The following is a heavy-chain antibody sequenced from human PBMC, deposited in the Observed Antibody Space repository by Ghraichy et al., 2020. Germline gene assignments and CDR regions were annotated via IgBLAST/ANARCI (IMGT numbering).Heavy chain of an antibody. CDR2: ISAYNGNT. J-gene: IGHJ6*02. Sequence: ASVKVSCKASGYTFTSYGISWVRQAPGQGLEWMGWISAYNGNTNYAQKLQGRVTMTTDTSTSTAYMELRSLRSDDTAVYYCARSYDSSGWYYYYGMDVWGQGTTVTVSS. CDR1: GYTFTSYG. V-gene: IGHV1-18*01. D-gene: IGHD6-19*01. CDR3: ARSYDSSGWYYYYGMDV.